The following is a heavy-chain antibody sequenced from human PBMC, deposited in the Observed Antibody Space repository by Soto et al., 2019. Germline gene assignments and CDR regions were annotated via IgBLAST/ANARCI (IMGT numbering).Heavy chain of an antibody. CDR3: AAGHWYFDL. CDR2: ISNSGSPI. J-gene: IGHJ2*01. CDR1: GFTFSDYK. Sequence: QPGGSLRLSCADSGFTFSDYKMIWVRQAPGKGLEWVSYISNSGSPIYYADSVKGRFTISRDNAKTSLYLQMNSLRDEDTAVYYCAAGHWYFDLWGRGTLVTVSS. V-gene: IGHV3-48*02. D-gene: IGHD3-10*01.